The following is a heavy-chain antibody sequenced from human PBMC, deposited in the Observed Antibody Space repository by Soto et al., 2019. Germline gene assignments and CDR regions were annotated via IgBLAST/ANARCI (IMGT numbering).Heavy chain of an antibody. CDR3: ARGLHYYDSSGYPLYYGMDV. CDR1: GGSISSYY. Sequence: QVQLQESGPGLVKPSETLSLTCTVSGGSISSYYWSWIRQPAGKGLEWIGRIYTSGSTNYNPSLKSRVTMSVDTSKKQFSLKLSSVTAADTAVYYCARGLHYYDSSGYPLYYGMDVWGQGTTVTVSS. J-gene: IGHJ6*02. D-gene: IGHD3-22*01. CDR2: IYTSGST. V-gene: IGHV4-4*07.